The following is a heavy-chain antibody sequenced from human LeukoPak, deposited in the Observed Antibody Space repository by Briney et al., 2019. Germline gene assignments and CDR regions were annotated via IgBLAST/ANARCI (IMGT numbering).Heavy chain of an antibody. J-gene: IGHJ3*02. CDR2: ISSSGSGGNT. V-gene: IGHV3-23*01. CDR1: GFTFSSYA. D-gene: IGHD3-10*01. Sequence: GGSLRLSCAASGFTFSSYAMSWARQAPGKGLEWVSGISSSGSGGNTYYADSVKGRFTISRDNSKNTLYLQMNSLRAEDTAVYYCAKGRFYGSGRPDAFDIWGQGTMVTVSS. CDR3: AKGRFYGSGRPDAFDI.